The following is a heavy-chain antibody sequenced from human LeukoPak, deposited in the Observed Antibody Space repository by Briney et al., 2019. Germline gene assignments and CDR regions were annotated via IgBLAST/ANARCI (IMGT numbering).Heavy chain of an antibody. V-gene: IGHV3-74*01. CDR3: GVSNGRFTIDY. J-gene: IGHJ4*02. CDR2: INTDGSST. Sequence: GGSLRLSCAASGFTFSSYWMHWVRHAPGKGLVWVSRINTDGSSTSYADSVKGRFTISRDNAKNTLYLQMNSLRAEDTAVYYCGVSNGRFTIDYWGQGTLVTVSS. D-gene: IGHD2-8*01. CDR1: GFTFSSYW.